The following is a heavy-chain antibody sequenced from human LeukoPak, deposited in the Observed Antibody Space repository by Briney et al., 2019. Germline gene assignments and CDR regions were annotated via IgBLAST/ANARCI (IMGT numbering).Heavy chain of an antibody. CDR3: AKDKCSSTSCYKGDAFDI. CDR2: ISYGGNNV. CDR1: GFIFSSYG. J-gene: IGHJ3*02. Sequence: GRSLRLSCAASGFIFSSYGMHWVRQDPGKGLEWVTCISYGGNNVHYADSVKGRFTISRDDSKNTLYLQMNSLRADDTAVYYCAKDKCSSTSCYKGDAFDIWGQGTMVTVSS. V-gene: IGHV3-30*18. D-gene: IGHD2-2*02.